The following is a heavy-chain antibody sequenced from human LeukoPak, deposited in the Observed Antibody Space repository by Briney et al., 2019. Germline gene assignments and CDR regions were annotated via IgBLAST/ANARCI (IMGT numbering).Heavy chain of an antibody. J-gene: IGHJ4*02. D-gene: IGHD1-26*01. Sequence: TGGSLRLSCAASGFTFSSYWMSWVRQAPGKGLEWVANIKQDGSEKYYVGSVKGRFTISRGNAKNSLYLQMNSLRAEDTAVYYCARDKRGGLVGAHTGALGYWGQGTLVTVSS. CDR3: ARDKRGGLVGAHTGALGY. CDR2: IKQDGSEK. V-gene: IGHV3-7*01. CDR1: GFTFSSYW.